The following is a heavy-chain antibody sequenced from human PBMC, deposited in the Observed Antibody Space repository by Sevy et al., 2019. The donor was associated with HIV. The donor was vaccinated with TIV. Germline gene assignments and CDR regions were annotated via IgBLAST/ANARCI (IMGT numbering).Heavy chain of an antibody. D-gene: IGHD3-9*01. J-gene: IGHJ6*03. CDR3: ASEIFWPGYYYYYMDV. CDR2: IYTSGST. V-gene: IGHV4-61*02. CDR1: GGSISSGSYY. Sequence: SETLSLTCTVSGGSISSGSYYWSWIRQPAGKGLEWIGRIYTSGSTNYNPSLKSRVTISVDTSKNQFSLKLGSVTAADTAVYYCASEIFWPGYYYYYMDVWGKGTTVTVSS.